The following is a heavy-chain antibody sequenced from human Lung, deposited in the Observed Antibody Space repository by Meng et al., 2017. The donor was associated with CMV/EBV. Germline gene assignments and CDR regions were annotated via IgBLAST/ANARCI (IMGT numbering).Heavy chain of an antibody. D-gene: IGHD2-2*01. CDR3: ARNSPAAPHYYYYGMDV. CDR1: GGSISSYY. J-gene: IGHJ6*02. CDR2: NYYSGST. V-gene: IGHV4-59*01. Sequence: SXTLSLXCTVSGGSISSYYWSWIRQPPGKGLEWIGYNYYSGSTNHNPSLKSRVTISVDTSKNQFSLKLSSVTAADTAVYYCARNSPAAPHYYYYGMDVLGQGXTVTVSS.